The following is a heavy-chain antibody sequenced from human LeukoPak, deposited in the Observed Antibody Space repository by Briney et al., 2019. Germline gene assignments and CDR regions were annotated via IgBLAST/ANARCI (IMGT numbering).Heavy chain of an antibody. D-gene: IGHD2-8*01. CDR1: GGSFSGYY. V-gene: IGHV4-34*01. CDR3: ARHWCGQTNKFDY. J-gene: IGHJ4*02. CDR2: INHSGST. Sequence: SETLSLTCAVYGGSFSGYYWSWIRQPPGKGLEWIGEINHSGSTNYNPSLKSRVTISVDTSKNQFSLKLSSVTAADTAVYYCARHWCGQTNKFDYWGQGTLVTVSS.